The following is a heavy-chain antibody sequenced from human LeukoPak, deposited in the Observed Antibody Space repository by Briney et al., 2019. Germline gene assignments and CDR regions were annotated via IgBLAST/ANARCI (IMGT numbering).Heavy chain of an antibody. CDR1: AFTFSYYW. Sequence: PGGSLRLSCAASAFTFSYYWMNWVRQAPGKGLEWVASIKQDGSEKYYVDSVKGRFTISRDNSKNTLYLQMGSLRIEDMAVYYCARGGATTLFDYWGQGTLVTVSS. D-gene: IGHD1-26*01. V-gene: IGHV3-7*01. CDR3: ARGGATTLFDY. J-gene: IGHJ4*02. CDR2: IKQDGSEK.